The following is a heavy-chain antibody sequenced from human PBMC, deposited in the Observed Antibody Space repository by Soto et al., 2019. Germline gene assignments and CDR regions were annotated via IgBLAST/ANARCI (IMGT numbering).Heavy chain of an antibody. D-gene: IGHD3-10*01. CDR2: IKYSGTT. CDR1: GGSISSSSCH. V-gene: IGHV4-39*07. Sequence: SETLSLTCTVSGGSISSSSCHWGWIRQPPGKGLEWIASIKYSGTTFYNPSLKSRVTLSVDTSKNQFSLKLSSVTAADTAVYYCAKNYGNAFDIWGQGTMVTVS. CDR3: AKNYGNAFDI. J-gene: IGHJ3*02.